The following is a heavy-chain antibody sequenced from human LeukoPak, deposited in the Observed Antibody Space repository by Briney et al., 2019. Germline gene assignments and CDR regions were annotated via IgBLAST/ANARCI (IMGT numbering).Heavy chain of an antibody. CDR2: ITPNAVRT. J-gene: IGHJ4*02. Sequence: GGSLRLSCAASGFTFGSYGTSWVRQAPGKGLEWVSFITPNAVRTSYTDSVEGRFTISRDNPRNTLYLQMNSLRAEDTAVYYCAKQVVVTSPVSFDYWGQGTLVTVSS. D-gene: IGHD3-22*01. CDR1: GFTFGSYG. CDR3: AKQVVVTSPVSFDY. V-gene: IGHV3-23*01.